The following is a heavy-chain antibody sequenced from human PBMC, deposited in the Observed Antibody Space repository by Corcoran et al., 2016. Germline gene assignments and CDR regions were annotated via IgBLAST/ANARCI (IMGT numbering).Heavy chain of an antibody. D-gene: IGHD6-13*01. V-gene: IGHV3-7*01. Sequence: EVQRVESGGGLVQPGGSLRLSCSASGFPFDTYWMNWVRQAPGKGLAWVAHIKGGDNEKYYVDSVKGRFTISRDNDKKLVYLQMNSLRAEDTAVYYCGRSSWNDYWGQGTLVTVSS. CDR3: GRSSWNDY. CDR1: GFPFDTYW. J-gene: IGHJ4*02. CDR2: IKGGDNEK.